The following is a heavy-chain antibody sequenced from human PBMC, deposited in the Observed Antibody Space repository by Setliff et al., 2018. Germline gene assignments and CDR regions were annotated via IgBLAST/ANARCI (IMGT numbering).Heavy chain of an antibody. V-gene: IGHV1-46*01. CDR1: GYSFTSHY. D-gene: IGHD6-25*01. CDR2: INPGGLSS. CDR3: ARAGLAAAGRKGVFDH. J-gene: IGHJ4*02. Sequence: ASVTVSCKTSGYSFTSHYMHWVRQAPGQGLEWMGIINPGGLSSSSTRKFEGRVTMTRDTSTSTVYMELNSLTSDDTAVYYCARAGLAAAGRKGVFDHWGQGTLVTVAS.